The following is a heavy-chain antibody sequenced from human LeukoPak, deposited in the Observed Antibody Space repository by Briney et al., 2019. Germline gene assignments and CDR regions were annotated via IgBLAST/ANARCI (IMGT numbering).Heavy chain of an antibody. CDR3: ARRWNYGRNYYIDV. CDR1: GGSFSHYY. V-gene: IGHV4-34*01. D-gene: IGHD1-7*01. J-gene: IGHJ6*03. Sequence: SQTLSLTCAVYGGSFSHYYWSWIRQSPGMGLEWIGEINDSGTINYNPSLMSRVTISVDKSKNQFSLKLSSATAADTAVYYCARRWNYGRNYYIDVWGKGATVSVSS. CDR2: INDSGTI.